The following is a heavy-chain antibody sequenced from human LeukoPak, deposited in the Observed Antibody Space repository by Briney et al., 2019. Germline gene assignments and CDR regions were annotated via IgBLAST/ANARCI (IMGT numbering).Heavy chain of an antibody. J-gene: IGHJ4*02. CDR2: ISHEGIEK. D-gene: IGHD6-19*01. CDR3: ATDRGWFFDN. Sequence: TGGSLRLSCAASGFTFSSSGLHWVRQAPGTGLEWVAFISHEGIEKYYADSVKGRFTISRDNSKNTLYLQMNSLRDEDTAVFYCATDRGWFFDNWGQGTLVTVAS. V-gene: IGHV3-30*03. CDR1: GFTFSSSG.